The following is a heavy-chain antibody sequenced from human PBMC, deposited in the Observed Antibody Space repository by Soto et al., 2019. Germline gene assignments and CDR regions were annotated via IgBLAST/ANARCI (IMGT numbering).Heavy chain of an antibody. CDR3: ARAGIIAVAGTLLTDAFDI. D-gene: IGHD6-19*01. CDR1: GYTFTSYA. CDR2: INAGNGNT. J-gene: IGHJ3*02. Sequence: ASVKVSCKASGYTFTSYAMHWVRQAPGQRLEWMGWINAGNGNTKYSQKFQGRVTITRDTSASTAYMELSSLRSEGTAVYYCARAGIIAVAGTLLTDAFDIWGQGTMVTVSS. V-gene: IGHV1-3*01.